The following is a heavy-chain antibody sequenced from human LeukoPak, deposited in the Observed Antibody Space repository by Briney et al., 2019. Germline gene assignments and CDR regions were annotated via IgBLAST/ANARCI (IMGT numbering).Heavy chain of an antibody. V-gene: IGHV3-23*01. CDR1: GFTFSSYA. Sequence: GGSLRLSCAASGFTFSSYAMSWVRQAPGKGLEWVSAISGSGGSTYYADSVEGRFTISRDNSKNTLYLQMNSLRAEDTAVYYCAKDLRDFWSGFWFDPWGQGTLVTVSS. J-gene: IGHJ5*02. CDR3: AKDLRDFWSGFWFDP. CDR2: ISGSGGST. D-gene: IGHD3-3*01.